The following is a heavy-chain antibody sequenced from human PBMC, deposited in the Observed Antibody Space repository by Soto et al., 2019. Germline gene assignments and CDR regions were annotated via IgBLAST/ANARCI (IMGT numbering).Heavy chain of an antibody. Sequence: QPGGSLRLSCSASGFTFSSYAMHWVRQAPGKGLEYVSAISSNGGSTYYADSVKGRFTISRDNSKNTLYLQMSSLRAEDTAVYYCVKSRRPSIQQQLVLTFDPWGQGTLVTVSS. CDR3: VKSRRPSIQQQLVLTFDP. D-gene: IGHD6-13*01. V-gene: IGHV3-64D*06. CDR1: GFTFSSYA. J-gene: IGHJ5*02. CDR2: ISSNGGST.